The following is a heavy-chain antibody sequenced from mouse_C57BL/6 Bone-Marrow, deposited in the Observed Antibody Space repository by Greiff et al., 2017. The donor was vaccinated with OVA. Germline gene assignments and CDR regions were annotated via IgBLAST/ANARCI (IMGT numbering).Heavy chain of an antibody. CDR1: GYTFTNYT. D-gene: IGHD1-1*02. J-gene: IGHJ3*01. CDR2: IDPENGET. CDR3: ASYDYGCDWFDY. Sequence: QVQLQQSGAELVKPGASVKLSCTASGYTFTNYTMHWVKQRPGQGLEWIGKIDPENGETKYNQKFKGKATLTADTSSSTAYMQRSSLTAEDSAVYSCASYDYGCDWFDYWGQGTLVTVSA. V-gene: IGHV1S26*01.